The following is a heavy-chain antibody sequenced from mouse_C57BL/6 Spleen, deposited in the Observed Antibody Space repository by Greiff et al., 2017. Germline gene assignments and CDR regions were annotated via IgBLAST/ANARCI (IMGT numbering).Heavy chain of an antibody. Sequence: VQLQQPGAELVKPGASVKLSCKASGYTFTSYWMQWVKQRPGQGLEWIGEIDPSDSYTNYNQKFKGKATLTVDTSSSTAYMQLSSLTSEDSAVYYCARSGITTVVAPDVWGTGTTVTVSS. CDR1: GYTFTSYW. D-gene: IGHD1-1*01. CDR2: IDPSDSYT. V-gene: IGHV1-50*01. CDR3: ARSGITTVVAPDV. J-gene: IGHJ1*03.